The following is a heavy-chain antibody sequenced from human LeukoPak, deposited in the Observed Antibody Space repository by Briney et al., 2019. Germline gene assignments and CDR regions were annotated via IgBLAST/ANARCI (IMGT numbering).Heavy chain of an antibody. CDR2: INSDGITT. CDR3: ARESCSGGSCINWFDP. CDR1: GFTFSSYW. V-gene: IGHV3-74*01. J-gene: IGHJ5*02. D-gene: IGHD2-15*01. Sequence: PGGSLRLSCAASGFTFSSYWMHWVRQVPGKGLVWVSRINSDGITTDYADSVKGRFTISRDNAKNTLYLQMNSLRAEDTAMYYCARESCSGGSCINWFDPWGQGTLVTVSS.